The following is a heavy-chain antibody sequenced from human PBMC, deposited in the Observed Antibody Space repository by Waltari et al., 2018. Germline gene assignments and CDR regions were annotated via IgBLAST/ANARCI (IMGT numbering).Heavy chain of an antibody. CDR1: GGSITSNRHY. D-gene: IGHD5-12*01. Sequence: QLHLQESGPGLVKPSETLSLTCSVSGGSITSNRHYWGWIRQPPGKGPEWTGTISYRGATYNHPSLKGRVTISVGTSKNQYSLKLTSVTAADTAVYYCATYIGASIGTAAFDVWGQGTMVTVSS. J-gene: IGHJ3*01. CDR2: ISYRGAT. CDR3: ATYIGASIGTAAFDV. V-gene: IGHV4-39*01.